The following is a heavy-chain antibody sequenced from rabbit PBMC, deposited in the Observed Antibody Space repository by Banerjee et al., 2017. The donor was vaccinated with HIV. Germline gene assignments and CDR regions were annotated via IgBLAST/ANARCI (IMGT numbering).Heavy chain of an antibody. Sequence: QSLEESGGGLVQPEGSLTLTCKASGIDFSSYGISWVRQAPGKGLEWIACINTSSGNTVCATWAKGRFTISKTSSTTVTLQMTSLTAADTATYFCARDLAGVIGWNFSLWGQGTLVTVS. J-gene: IGHJ4*01. D-gene: IGHD4-1*01. V-gene: IGHV1S40*01. CDR2: INTSSGNT. CDR1: GIDFSSYG. CDR3: ARDLAGVIGWNFSL.